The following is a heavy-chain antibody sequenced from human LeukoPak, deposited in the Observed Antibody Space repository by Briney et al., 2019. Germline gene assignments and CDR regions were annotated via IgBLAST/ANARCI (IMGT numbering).Heavy chain of an antibody. Sequence: EGSLRLSCVASGFTVSSNYMSWVRQAPGKGLEWVSVIYSGGSTYYADSVKGRFTISRDNSKNTLYLQMNSLRAEDTAVYYCARAKDYGETDYWGQGTLVTVSS. CDR3: ARAKDYGETDY. CDR1: GFTVSSNY. D-gene: IGHD4-17*01. V-gene: IGHV3-66*01. J-gene: IGHJ4*02. CDR2: IYSGGST.